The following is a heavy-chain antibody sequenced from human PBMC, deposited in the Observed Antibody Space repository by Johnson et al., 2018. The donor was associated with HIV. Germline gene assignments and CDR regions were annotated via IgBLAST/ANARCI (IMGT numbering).Heavy chain of an antibody. J-gene: IGHJ3*02. D-gene: IGHD6-13*01. Sequence: VRQASGKGLEWDGRIGSKDNSYATVYDVSLKDRFTISRDDSKNTAFLQMNSLRAEDTAVYYCAKSERAAAVPDAFDIWGQGTMVTVSS. CDR2: IGSKDNSYAT. CDR3: AKSERAAAVPDAFDI. V-gene: IGHV3-73*01.